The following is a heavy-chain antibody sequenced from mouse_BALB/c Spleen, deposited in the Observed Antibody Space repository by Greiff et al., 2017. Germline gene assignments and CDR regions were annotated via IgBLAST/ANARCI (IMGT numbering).Heavy chain of an antibody. CDR3: ARDRGYYGSSQSLYYAMDY. V-gene: IGHV2-9*02. J-gene: IGHJ4*01. CDR1: GFSLTSYG. D-gene: IGHD1-1*01. Sequence: VKLMESGPGLVAPSQSLSITCTVSGFSLTSYGVHWVRQPPGKGLEWLGVIWAGGSTNYNSALMSRLSISKDNSKSQVFLKMNSLQTDDTAMYYCARDRGYYGSSQSLYYAMDYWGQGTSVTVSS. CDR2: IWAGGST.